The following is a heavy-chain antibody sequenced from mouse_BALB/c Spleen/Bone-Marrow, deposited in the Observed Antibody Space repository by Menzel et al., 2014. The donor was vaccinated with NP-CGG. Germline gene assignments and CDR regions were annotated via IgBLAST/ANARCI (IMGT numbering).Heavy chain of an antibody. CDR3: ARTPWFAY. CDR2: IYPGDGDT. Sequence: QVQLKESGAELVRPGSSVKISCKASGYAFSSYWMNWVRQRPGQGLEWIGQIYPGDGDTSYNGKFKGKATLTADRSSSTAYMQLSSLTSEDSAVYFCARTPWFAYWGQGTLVTVSA. J-gene: IGHJ3*01. V-gene: IGHV1-80*01. CDR1: GYAFSSYW.